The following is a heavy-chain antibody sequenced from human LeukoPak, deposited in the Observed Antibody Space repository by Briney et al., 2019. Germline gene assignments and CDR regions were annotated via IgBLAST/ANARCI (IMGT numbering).Heavy chain of an antibody. CDR3: ARDGYSSGWYEGTHYYYYYGMDA. Sequence: GGSLRLSCAASGFTFSSYGMHWVRQAPGKGLEWVAVIWYDGSNKYYADSVKGRFTISRDNSKNTLYLQMNSLRAEDTAVYYCARDGYSSGWYEGTHYYYYYGMDAWGQGTTVTVSS. V-gene: IGHV3-33*01. J-gene: IGHJ6*02. CDR1: GFTFSSYG. CDR2: IWYDGSNK. D-gene: IGHD6-19*01.